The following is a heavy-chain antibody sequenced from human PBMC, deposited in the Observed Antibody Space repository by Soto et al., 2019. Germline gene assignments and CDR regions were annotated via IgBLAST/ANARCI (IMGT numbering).Heavy chain of an antibody. D-gene: IGHD6-19*01. V-gene: IGHV3-7*05. J-gene: IGHJ6*02. CDR3: ARDWGPQGRGSAVGYYYHYGMDV. CDR2: EKDDGREK. Sequence: EVQLVESGGGLVQPGGSLRLSCLASAFTFNTSWMNWIRQAPGRGLEWWAKEKDDGREKNYVNSVKGRFTISRENAKKLLYLQMNSLRGEDTDVYFCARDWGPQGRGSAVGYYYHYGMDVCGQGTTVTVSS. CDR1: AFTFNTSW.